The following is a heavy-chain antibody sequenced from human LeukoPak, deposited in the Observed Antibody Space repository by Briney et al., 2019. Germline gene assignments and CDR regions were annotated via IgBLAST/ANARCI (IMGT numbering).Heavy chain of an antibody. V-gene: IGHV3-30*02. CDR3: ATKRAASGDFDY. CDR2: IRYDGSNK. CDR1: GFTFSSYG. Sequence: GSLRLSCAASGFTFSSYGMHWVRQAPGKGLEWVAFIRYDGSNKYYADSVKGRFTISRDNSKNTLYLQMNSLRAEDTAVYYCATKRAASGDFDYWGQGTLVTVSS. D-gene: IGHD6-13*01. J-gene: IGHJ4*02.